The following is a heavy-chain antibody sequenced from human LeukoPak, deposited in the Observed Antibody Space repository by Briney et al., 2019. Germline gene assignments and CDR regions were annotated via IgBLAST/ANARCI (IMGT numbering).Heavy chain of an antibody. CDR2: IYYSGST. V-gene: IGHV4-30-4*01. CDR1: GGSISSGDYS. Sequence: SETLSLTCTVSGGSISSGDYSWSWIRQPPGKGLEWIGYIYYSGSTYYNPSLKSRVTISVDTSKNQFSLKLSSVTAADTAVYYCARPGYSSGWYDWYFDLWGRGTLVTVSS. CDR3: ARPGYSSGWYDWYFDL. D-gene: IGHD6-19*01. J-gene: IGHJ2*01.